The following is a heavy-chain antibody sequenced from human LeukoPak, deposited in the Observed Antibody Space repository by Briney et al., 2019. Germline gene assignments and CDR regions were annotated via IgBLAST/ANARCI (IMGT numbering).Heavy chain of an antibody. CDR3: AKDVTRRITIFGVVIKGLHFDY. D-gene: IGHD3-3*01. CDR2: ISGSGGST. J-gene: IGHJ4*02. CDR1: GFTFSSYA. Sequence: GGSLRLSCAASGFTFSSYAMSWVRQAPGKGLEWVSAISGSGGSTYYADSVKGRFTISRDNSKNTLHLQMNSLRAEDTAVYYCAKDVTRRITIFGVVIKGLHFDYWGQGTLVTVSS. V-gene: IGHV3-23*01.